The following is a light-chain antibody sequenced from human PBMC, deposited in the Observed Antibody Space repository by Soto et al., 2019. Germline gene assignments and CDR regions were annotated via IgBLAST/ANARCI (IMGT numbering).Light chain of an antibody. Sequence: SYELTQPPSVSVAPGKTARITCGGNNIGSKSVHWYQQKPGQAPVLVIYYDSDRPSGIPERFSGSKSGNTATLTISRVEAGDEADYYCQVWDSSSDHHVFGTGTKLTVL. J-gene: IGLJ1*01. CDR2: YDS. CDR1: NIGSKS. V-gene: IGLV3-21*04. CDR3: QVWDSSSDHHV.